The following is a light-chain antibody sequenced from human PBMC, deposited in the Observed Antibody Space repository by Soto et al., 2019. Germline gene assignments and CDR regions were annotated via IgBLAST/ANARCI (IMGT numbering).Light chain of an antibody. CDR1: QGLLHSNGDTF. CDR3: MQGTHWPYT. V-gene: IGKV2-30*02. CDR2: QVS. Sequence: DVVMTQSLLSLPVTLGQPASISCRSSQGLLHSNGDTFLSWFQQRPGQSPRRLIYQVSNRDSGVPDRFSGSGSGTDFTLTISRVEAEDVGIYYCMQGTHWPYTFGQGTKLEI. J-gene: IGKJ2*01.